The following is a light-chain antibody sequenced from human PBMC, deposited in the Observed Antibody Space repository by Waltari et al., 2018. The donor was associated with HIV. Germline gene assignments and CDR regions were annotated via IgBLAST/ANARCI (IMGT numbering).Light chain of an antibody. CDR3: QSYDSSLTGSV. CDR1: SSNIGAGYD. CDR2: GNN. V-gene: IGLV1-40*01. Sequence: QSVLTQPPSVSGAPGQRVTISCTGSSSNIGAGYDVHWYQQVPGTAPKLPIYGNNQRPAGVPDRCSASKSGASPSLAITGLQAEDEADYYGQSYDSSLTGSVFGGGTKLTVL. J-gene: IGLJ2*01.